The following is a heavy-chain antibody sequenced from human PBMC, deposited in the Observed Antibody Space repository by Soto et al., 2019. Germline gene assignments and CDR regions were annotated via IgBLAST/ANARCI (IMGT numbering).Heavy chain of an antibody. CDR2: ISWNSGSI. D-gene: IGHD3-10*01. V-gene: IGHV3-9*01. J-gene: IGHJ3*02. CDR3: AKDIVSEVGGSAAFDI. CDR1: GFTFDDYA. Sequence: VQLVESGGGLVQPGRSLRLSCAASGFTFDDYAMHWVRQAPGKGLEWVSGISWNSGSIGYADSVKGRFTISRDNAKNSLYLQMNSLGAEDTALYYCAKDIVSEVGGSAAFDIWGQGTMVTVSS.